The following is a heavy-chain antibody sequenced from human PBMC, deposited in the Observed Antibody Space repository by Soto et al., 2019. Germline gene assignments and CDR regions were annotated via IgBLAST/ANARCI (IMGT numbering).Heavy chain of an antibody. CDR1: GYTFTSYD. V-gene: IGHV1-8*01. CDR3: ARTTTTFANCYYYKDV. CDR2: MNPNSGNT. Sequence: ASVKVSCKASGYTFTSYDINWVRQATGQGLEWMGWMNPNSGNTGYAQKFQGRVTMTRNTSISTAYMELSSLRSEDTAVYYCARTTTTFANCYYYKDVWGKGTTVTVSS. D-gene: IGHD1-1*01. J-gene: IGHJ6*03.